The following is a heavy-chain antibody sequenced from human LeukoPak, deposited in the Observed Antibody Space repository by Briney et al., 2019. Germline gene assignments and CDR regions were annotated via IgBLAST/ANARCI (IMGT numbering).Heavy chain of an antibody. CDR1: GGTFSSYA. D-gene: IGHD1-26*01. V-gene: IGHV1-69*13. CDR2: IIPIFGTA. CDR3: ARALSWGGGMDV. Sequence: SVKVSCKASGGTFSSYAISWVRQAPGQGLEWMGGIIPIFGTANYAQKFQGRITITADESTSTAYMELSSLRSEDTAVYYCARALSWGGGMDVWGQGTTVTVSS. J-gene: IGHJ6*02.